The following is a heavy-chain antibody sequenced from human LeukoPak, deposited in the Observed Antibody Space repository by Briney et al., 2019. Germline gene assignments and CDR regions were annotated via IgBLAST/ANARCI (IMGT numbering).Heavy chain of an antibody. D-gene: IGHD2-21*01. CDR2: IGTRGTTM. CDR1: GFTFTSYV. J-gene: IGHJ5*02. Sequence: GGSLRLSCAASGFTFTSYVMNWVRQPPGKGLEWISYIGTRGTTMYYADSVKGRFTISRDNAKNSLYLQMNSLRDEDTAIYYCARGRGSSWGRGTLVTVSS. CDR3: ARGRGSS. V-gene: IGHV3-48*02.